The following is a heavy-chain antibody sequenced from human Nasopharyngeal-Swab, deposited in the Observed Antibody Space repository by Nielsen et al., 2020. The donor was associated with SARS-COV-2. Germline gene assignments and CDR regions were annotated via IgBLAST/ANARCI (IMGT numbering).Heavy chain of an antibody. CDR1: GFTFSDYY. CDR3: ARGAHYYDSSGYSPRY. J-gene: IGHJ4*02. D-gene: IGHD3-22*01. Sequence: LFLTCAASGFTFSDYYMSWIRQAPGKGLEWVSYISSSGSTIYYADSVKGRFTISRDNAKNSLYLQMNSLRAEDTAVYYCARGAHYYDSSGYSPRYWGQGTLVTVSS. V-gene: IGHV3-11*04. CDR2: ISSSGSTI.